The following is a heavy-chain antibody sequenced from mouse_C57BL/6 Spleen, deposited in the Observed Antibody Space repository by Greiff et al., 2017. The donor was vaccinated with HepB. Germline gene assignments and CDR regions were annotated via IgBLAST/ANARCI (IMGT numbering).Heavy chain of an antibody. CDR3: ARRDGSDAMDY. V-gene: IGHV1-55*01. CDR1: GYTFTSYW. CDR2: IYPGSGST. J-gene: IGHJ4*01. Sequence: VQLQQPGAELVKPGASVKMSCKASGYTFTSYWITWVKQRPGQGLEWIGDIYPGSGSTNYNEKFKSKATLTVDTSSSTAYMQLSSLTSEDSAIYYCARRDGSDAMDYWGQGTSVTVSS. D-gene: IGHD1-3*01.